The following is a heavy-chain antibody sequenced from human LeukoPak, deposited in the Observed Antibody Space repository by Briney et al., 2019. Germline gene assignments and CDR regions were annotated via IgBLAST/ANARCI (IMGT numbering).Heavy chain of an antibody. V-gene: IGHV4-31*03. D-gene: IGHD2-21*01. Sequence: SETLSLTCTVSGGSISSGGYCWSWIRQHPGKGLEWMGYIYYSGSTYYNPSLKSRVTISVDTSKNQFSLKLSSVTAAHTAVYYCARDARDWDAFDIWGLGTMVTVSS. CDR3: ARDARDWDAFDI. CDR1: GGSISSGGYC. CDR2: IYYSGST. J-gene: IGHJ3*02.